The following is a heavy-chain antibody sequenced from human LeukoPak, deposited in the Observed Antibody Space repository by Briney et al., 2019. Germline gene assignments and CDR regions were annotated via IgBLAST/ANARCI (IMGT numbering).Heavy chain of an antibody. V-gene: IGHV1-2*06. Sequence: ASVKVSCKASGYTFTGYYMHWVRQAPGQGLEWMGRMNPNSGGTNSAQKFQGRVTMTRDTSISTAYMEVSRLRSDDTAVYYCARVHSYDASDIWGQGTLVTVSS. CDR2: MNPNSGGT. CDR1: GYTFTGYY. J-gene: IGHJ3*02. CDR3: ARVHSYDASDI. D-gene: IGHD6-6*01.